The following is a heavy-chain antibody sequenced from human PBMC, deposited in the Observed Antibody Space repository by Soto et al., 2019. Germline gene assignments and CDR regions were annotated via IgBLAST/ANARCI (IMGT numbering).Heavy chain of an antibody. J-gene: IGHJ6*02. CDR3: ARDQGDGMDV. V-gene: IGHV3-74*01. Sequence: GGSLRLSCAASGFTFSNYWMHWVRQVPGRGLVWVSRISHDGSGTSYADSVKGRFTISRDNAKNSLYLQMNSLRAEDTAVYYCARDQGDGMDVWGQGTTVTVSS. D-gene: IGHD3-16*01. CDR1: GFTFSNYW. CDR2: ISHDGSGT.